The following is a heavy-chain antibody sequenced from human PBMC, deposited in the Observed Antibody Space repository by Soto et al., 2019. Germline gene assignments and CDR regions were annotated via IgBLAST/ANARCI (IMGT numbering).Heavy chain of an antibody. J-gene: IGHJ4*02. V-gene: IGHV4-31*03. Sequence: QVQLQESGPGLVKPSQTLSLTCTVSGGSISSGGYYWSWIRQHPGKGLEWIGYIYYSGSTYYNPSLQRRVNISVDTSKNHFSLKLSSVTAADTAVYYCARAHGMIQLWLVWDYWGQGTLVTVSS. D-gene: IGHD5-18*01. CDR2: IYYSGST. CDR3: ARAHGMIQLWLVWDY. CDR1: GGSISSGGYY.